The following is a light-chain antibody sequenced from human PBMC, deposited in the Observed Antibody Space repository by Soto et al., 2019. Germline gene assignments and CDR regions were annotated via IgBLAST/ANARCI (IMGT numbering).Light chain of an antibody. CDR2: EDN. Sequence: QSALTQPASVSGSPGQSITISCTGTSSDVGNYNLVSWYQQHPGKAPKHMIYEDNKRPSGFSNRFSGSKSGNTASLTISGLQAEDEADYYCCSYAGSNSWVFGGGTKLTVL. CDR3: CSYAGSNSWV. V-gene: IGLV2-23*01. J-gene: IGLJ3*02. CDR1: SSDVGNYNL.